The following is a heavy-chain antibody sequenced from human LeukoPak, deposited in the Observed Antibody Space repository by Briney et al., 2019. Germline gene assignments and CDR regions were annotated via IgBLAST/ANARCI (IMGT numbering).Heavy chain of an antibody. D-gene: IGHD3-10*01. CDR2: IIPIFDTA. V-gene: IGHV1-69*13. CDR1: GGTFSSYA. CDR3: ARDRNYYGSGSYPHVFDY. Sequence: SVKVSCKASGGTFSSYAIIWVRQTPGQGLEWMGGIIPIFDTADYAQKFQGRVTITADESTSTAYMELSSLRSEDTAVYYCARDRNYYGSGSYPHVFDYWGQGTLVTVSS. J-gene: IGHJ4*02.